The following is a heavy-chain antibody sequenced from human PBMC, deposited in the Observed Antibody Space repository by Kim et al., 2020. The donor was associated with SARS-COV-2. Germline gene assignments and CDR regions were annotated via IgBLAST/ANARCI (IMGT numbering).Heavy chain of an antibody. J-gene: IGHJ5*02. V-gene: IGHV4-31*03. Sequence: SETLSLTCTVSGGSISSGCYYWSWIRQQPGKGLEWIGYIYYSGSTYYNPTLKSRVTISVDTSKNQFSLKLSSVTAADTAVYYCARGDRIYYGSGSYVGFDPWGQGTLVTVSS. CDR1: GGSISSGCYY. CDR2: IYYSGST. CDR3: ARGDRIYYGSGSYVGFDP. D-gene: IGHD3-10*01.